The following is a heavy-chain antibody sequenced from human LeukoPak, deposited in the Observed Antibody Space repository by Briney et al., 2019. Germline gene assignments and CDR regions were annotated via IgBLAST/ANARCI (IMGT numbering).Heavy chain of an antibody. V-gene: IGHV1-18*01. D-gene: IGHD3-10*01. Sequence: AAVTVSRKASVYTFTSYVISWVRQAPGQGLAWVGWISAYKGNTNYPQKLRGGVTMTTDTSTRTASMEPRSLRSGEPAVYSFARDRPGRMVRDVIIRAEVFVYWGQGALVTVSS. CDR2: ISAYKGNT. J-gene: IGHJ4*02. CDR1: VYTFTSYV. CDR3: ARDRPGRMVRDVIIRAEVFVY.